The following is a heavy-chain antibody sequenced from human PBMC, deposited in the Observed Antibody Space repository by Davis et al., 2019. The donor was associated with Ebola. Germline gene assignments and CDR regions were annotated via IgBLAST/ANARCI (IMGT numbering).Heavy chain of an antibody. CDR2: INHSGST. J-gene: IGHJ4*02. D-gene: IGHD1-14*01. CDR3: ARGPSTRNFDY. V-gene: IGHV4-34*01. CDR1: GGSFSGYY. Sequence: SETLSLTCAVYGGSFSGYYWSWIRQPPGKGLEWIGEINHSGSTNYNPSLKSRVTISVDTPKNQFSLKLSSVTAADTAVYYCARGPSTRNFDYWGQGTLVTVSS.